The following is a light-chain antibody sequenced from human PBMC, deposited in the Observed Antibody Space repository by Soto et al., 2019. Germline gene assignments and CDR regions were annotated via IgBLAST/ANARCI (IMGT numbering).Light chain of an antibody. CDR3: ISYTSGTSPYV. J-gene: IGLJ1*01. CDR1: SSDVGGYNY. V-gene: IGLV2-14*01. CDR2: EVT. Sequence: QSALTQPASVSGSPGQSITISCTGTSSDVGGYNYVSWYQHHPGKAPKLIIYEVTNRPSGVSNRFSGSKSGNMASLTISGLQAEDEADYYCISYTSGTSPYVFGTGTKVTVL.